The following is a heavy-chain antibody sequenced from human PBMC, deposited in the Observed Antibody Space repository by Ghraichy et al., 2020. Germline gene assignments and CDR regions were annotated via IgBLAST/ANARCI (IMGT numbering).Heavy chain of an antibody. Sequence: SQTLSLTCTVSGGSISSSSYYWGWIRQPPGKGLEWIGSMYYSGSTYYNPSLKSRVTISVDTSKNQFSLKLSSVTAADTAVYYCARGYSGWGHYYDSSGTLPHAFDIWGQGTMVTVSS. CDR2: MYYSGST. V-gene: IGHV4-39*01. CDR3: ARGYSGWGHYYDSSGTLPHAFDI. D-gene: IGHD3-22*01. CDR1: GGSISSSSYY. J-gene: IGHJ3*02.